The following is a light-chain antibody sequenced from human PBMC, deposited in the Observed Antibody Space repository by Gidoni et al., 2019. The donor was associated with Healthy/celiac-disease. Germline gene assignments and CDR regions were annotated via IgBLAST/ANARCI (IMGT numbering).Light chain of an antibody. CDR2: WAS. Sequence: IVMTPSPDSLAVSLGERAPINCKSSQSVLYSSNHKNYLAWYQQKPGQPPKLLIYWASTRESGVPDRFRGSGSGTDFTITISSLRAEDVAVYYCQQYYVTLKTFGQXTKVEIK. CDR3: QQYYVTLKT. V-gene: IGKV4-1*01. CDR1: QSVLYSSNHKNY. J-gene: IGKJ1*01.